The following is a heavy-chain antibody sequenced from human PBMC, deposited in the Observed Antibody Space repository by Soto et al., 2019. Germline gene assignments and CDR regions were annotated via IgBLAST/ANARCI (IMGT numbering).Heavy chain of an antibody. CDR2: MNPNSGNT. V-gene: IGHV1-8*01. D-gene: IGHD3-22*01. CDR3: ARDPAKGWDDSSGYYYDY. Sequence: ASVKLSCKASGYTFTSYDINWVRQATGQGFEYLGWMNPNSGNTGYAQKFQGRVTITADKSTSTAYMELSSLRSEDTAVYYCARDPAKGWDDSSGYYYDYWGQGTLVTVSS. J-gene: IGHJ4*02. CDR1: GYTFTSYD.